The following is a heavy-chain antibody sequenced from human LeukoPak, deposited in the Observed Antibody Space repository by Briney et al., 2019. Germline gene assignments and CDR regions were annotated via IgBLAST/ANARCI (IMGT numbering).Heavy chain of an antibody. D-gene: IGHD3-22*01. CDR3: ARVGFYDSSGYLHYYFDY. J-gene: IGHJ4*02. CDR1: GDSVSSNSAA. V-gene: IGHV6-1*01. CDR2: TYYRSKWYN. Sequence: SQTLSLTCAISGDSVSSNSAAWNWIRQSPSRGVEWLGRTYYRSKWYNDYAVSVKSRITINPDTSKNQFSLQLNSVTPEDTAVYYCARVGFYDSSGYLHYYFDYWGQGTLVTVSS.